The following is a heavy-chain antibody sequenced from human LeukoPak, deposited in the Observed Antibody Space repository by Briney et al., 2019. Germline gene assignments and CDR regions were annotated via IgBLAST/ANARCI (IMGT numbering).Heavy chain of an antibody. CDR1: GGSISSYF. V-gene: IGHV4-4*07. CDR3: ARGYDSSGYPYFDY. D-gene: IGHD3-22*01. Sequence: SETLSLTCTVSGGSISSYFWGWIRQPAGKGLEWIGRIYTNGNTNYNPSLKSRVTMSVDTSKNQFSLKLSSVTAADTAVYYCARGYDSSGYPYFDYWGQGTLVTVSS. J-gene: IGHJ4*02. CDR2: IYTNGNT.